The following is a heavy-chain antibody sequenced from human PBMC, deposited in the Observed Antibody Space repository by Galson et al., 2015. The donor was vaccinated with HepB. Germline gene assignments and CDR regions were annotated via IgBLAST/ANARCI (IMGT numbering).Heavy chain of an antibody. CDR1: GFTFNTYA. Sequence: SLRLSCAASGFTFNTYAMSWVRQAPGKGLEWVSAISGSGGTMYYPDSVKGRFTISRDNSKNTLYLQVNSLRAEDTAIYYCAKDPRSSGRYGGDFDYWGQGTLVTVSS. J-gene: IGHJ4*02. V-gene: IGHV3-23*01. CDR2: ISGSGGTM. CDR3: AKDPRSSGRYGGDFDY. D-gene: IGHD6-19*01.